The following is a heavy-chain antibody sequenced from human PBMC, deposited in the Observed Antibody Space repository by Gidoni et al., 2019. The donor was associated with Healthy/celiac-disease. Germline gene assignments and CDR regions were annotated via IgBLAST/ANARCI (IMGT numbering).Heavy chain of an antibody. J-gene: IGHJ4*02. CDR3: ARAFEYSSSSGARDY. V-gene: IGHV1-2*06. CDR1: GYTFTGYY. CDR2: INPNSGGT. Sequence: QVQLVQSGAEVKKPGASVKVSCTASGYTFTGYYMNWVRQAPGKGLEWMGRINPNSGGTNYAQKFQGRVTMTRDTSISTAYMELSRLRSDDTAVYYCARAFEYSSSSGARDYWGQGTLVTVSS. D-gene: IGHD6-6*01.